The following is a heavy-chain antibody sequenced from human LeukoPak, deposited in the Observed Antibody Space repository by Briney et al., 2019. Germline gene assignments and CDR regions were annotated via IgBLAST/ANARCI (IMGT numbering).Heavy chain of an antibody. CDR2: IHPSCINT. V-gene: IGHV3-23*05. D-gene: IGHD2-2*01. CDR3: ARDPSTLLPTDDS. Sequence: TGGSLRLSCVGSGFNFMQYGMMWVRQAPGKGLEWVSTIHPSCINTHHADSVKGRFTISRDNSKNTLYLQMNSLRVEDTAIYYCARDPSTLLPTDDSWGQGTLVAVSS. CDR1: GFNFMQYG. J-gene: IGHJ4*02.